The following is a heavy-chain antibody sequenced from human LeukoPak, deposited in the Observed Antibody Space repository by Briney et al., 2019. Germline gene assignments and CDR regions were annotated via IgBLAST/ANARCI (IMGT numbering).Heavy chain of an antibody. J-gene: IGHJ3*02. D-gene: IGHD3-22*01. Sequence: FSVDGGDRGRKEQGKGLEWVAVISYDGSNKYYADSVKDRFTISRDNSKNTLYLQMNSLRAEDTAVYYCAKAQFTDSGYYHAHAFDIWGQGTMVTVSS. CDR3: AKAQFTDSGYYHAHAFDI. V-gene: IGHV3-30*18. CDR2: ISYDGSNK. CDR1: FSVDG.